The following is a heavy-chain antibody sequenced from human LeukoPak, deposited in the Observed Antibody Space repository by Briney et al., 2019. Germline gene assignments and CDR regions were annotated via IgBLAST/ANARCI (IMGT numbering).Heavy chain of an antibody. V-gene: IGHV3-7*01. D-gene: IGHD3-3*01. CDR3: AKDQEVLEWLLYAFDI. CDR2: IKQDGSEK. CDR1: GFTFSSYL. Sequence: GGSLRLSCAASGFTFSSYLMSWVRQAPGKGLEWVANIKQDGSEKYYVDSVKGRFTISRDNSKNTLYLQMNSLRAEDTAVYYCAKDQEVLEWLLYAFDIWGQGTMVTVSS. J-gene: IGHJ3*02.